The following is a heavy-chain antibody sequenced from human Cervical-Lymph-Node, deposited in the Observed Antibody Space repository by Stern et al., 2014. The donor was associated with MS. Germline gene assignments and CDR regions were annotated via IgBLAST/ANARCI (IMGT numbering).Heavy chain of an antibody. CDR1: GFTFNNYA. J-gene: IGHJ4*02. Sequence: QVQLVQSGGGVVQPGRSLRLSCAAFGFTFNNYAFAWVRQAPGKGLEWVASRSDDEVNQYYADSVKGRFAFSRDNSNNALYLRMSSLRTDDTAVYYCARGKDHYIWRSWDSWGQGTLVTVSS. D-gene: IGHD3-16*01. CDR2: RSDDEVNQ. CDR3: ARGKDHYIWRSWDS. V-gene: IGHV3-30*09.